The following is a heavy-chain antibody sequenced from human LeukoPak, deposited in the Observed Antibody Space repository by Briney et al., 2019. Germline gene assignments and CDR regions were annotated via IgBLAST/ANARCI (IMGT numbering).Heavy chain of an antibody. V-gene: IGHV3-74*01. J-gene: IGHJ1*01. CDR2: IKSDGKT. CDR1: GFTFSRYW. CDR3: ARAPSEVGGYYPEYFRH. Sequence: GGSLRLSCEASGFTFSRYWMHWVRQDPGKGLVWVSRIKSDGKTNYADSVKGRFTISRDNAKNTVSLQMDSLRAEDTGVYYCARAPSEVGGYYPEYFRHWGQGTLVTVSS. D-gene: IGHD3-22*01.